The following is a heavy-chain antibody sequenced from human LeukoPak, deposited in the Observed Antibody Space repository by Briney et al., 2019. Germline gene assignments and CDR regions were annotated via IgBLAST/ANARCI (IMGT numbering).Heavy chain of an antibody. D-gene: IGHD1-1*01. V-gene: IGHV3-49*03. CDR1: GFTFGDYA. CDR3: TRDRGAYNLYDY. CDR2: IRSKAYGETT. Sequence: GGSLRLSCTASGFTFGDYAMSWIRQAPGKGLEWVGFIRSKAYGETTDYAASVKGRFTISRDDSKAIAYLQMNSLKTEDTAVYHCTRDRGAYNLYDYWGQGTLVTVSS. J-gene: IGHJ4*02.